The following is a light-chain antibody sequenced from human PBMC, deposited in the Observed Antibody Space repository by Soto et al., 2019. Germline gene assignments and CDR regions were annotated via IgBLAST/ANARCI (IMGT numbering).Light chain of an antibody. CDR3: QQYGSSST. V-gene: IGKV3-20*01. CDR2: GAS. J-gene: IGKJ5*01. Sequence: ENVLTQSPATLSLSPGERATLSCRASQSVSSNLAWYQQKPGQAPRLLIYGASSRPTGIPDRFSGSGSGTDFTLTISRLEPEDFAVYYCQQYGSSSTFGQGTRLENK. CDR1: QSVSSN.